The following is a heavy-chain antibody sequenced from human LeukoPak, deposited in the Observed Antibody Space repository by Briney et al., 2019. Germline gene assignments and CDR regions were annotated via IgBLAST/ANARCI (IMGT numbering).Heavy chain of an antibody. V-gene: IGHV3-21*01. CDR3: ARSGEQQMVRGGFDI. Sequence: GGSLRLSCAASGFTFSSYNINWVRQAPGKGLEWVSSISSSGNYIYYADSLKGRFTISRDNAKNSLYLQMNSLRAEDTAVYYCARSGEQQMVRGGFDIWGQGTMVTVSS. D-gene: IGHD6-13*01. CDR2: ISSSGNYI. CDR1: GFTFSSYN. J-gene: IGHJ3*02.